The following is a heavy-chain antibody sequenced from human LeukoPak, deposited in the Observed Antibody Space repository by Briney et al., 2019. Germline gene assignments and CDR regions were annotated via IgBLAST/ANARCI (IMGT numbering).Heavy chain of an antibody. CDR2: IIPILGIA. CDR1: GFTFSSYA. J-gene: IGHJ3*02. CDR3: ASLRYFDWSSPGHAFDI. D-gene: IGHD3-9*01. Sequence: GGSLRLSCAASGFTFSSYAIGWVRQAPGQGLEWMGRIIPILGIANYAQKFQGRVTITADKSTSTAYMELSSLRSEDTAVYYCASLRYFDWSSPGHAFDIWGQGTMVTVSS. V-gene: IGHV1-69*04.